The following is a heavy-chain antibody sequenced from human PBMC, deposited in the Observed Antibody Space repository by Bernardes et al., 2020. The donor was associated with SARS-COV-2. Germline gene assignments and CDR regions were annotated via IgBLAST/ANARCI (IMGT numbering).Heavy chain of an antibody. CDR1: GGSISGYY. CDR2: NYYSGSP. V-gene: IGHV4-59*08. Sequence: SETLSLTCTVSGGSISGYYWSWIRQSPGKGLEWIGNNYYSGSPNYNPSLTSRVTISVDTSKSQFSLNLSSVTATDTAMYYCARSPLDDWFDSWGQGTLVTVSS. J-gene: IGHJ5*01. CDR3: ARSPLDDWFDS.